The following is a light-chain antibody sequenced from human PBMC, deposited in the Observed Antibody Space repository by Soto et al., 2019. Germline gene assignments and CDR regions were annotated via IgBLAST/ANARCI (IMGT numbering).Light chain of an antibody. J-gene: IGKJ4*01. Sequence: SVSANVRDRVTITCRASQGIRNDLGWYQRKPGNAPKLLIYAASSLQSGGPSRFSGSGSGTAFTLTIISLQPEDGAPYYSPVSYCTPLSFGGGTMLAI. V-gene: IGKV1-39*01. CDR2: AAS. CDR1: QGIRND. CDR3: PVSYCTPLS.